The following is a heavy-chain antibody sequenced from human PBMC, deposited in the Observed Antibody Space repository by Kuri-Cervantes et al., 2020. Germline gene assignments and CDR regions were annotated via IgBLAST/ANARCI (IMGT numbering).Heavy chain of an antibody. CDR2: IYHSGST. J-gene: IGHJ4*02. Sequence: SETLSLTCTVSGGSISGGGYSWSWIRQPPGKGLEWIGYIYHSGSTYYNPSLKSRVTISVDRSKSQFSLKLSSVTAADTAVYYCARVSVAAALDYWGQGTLVTVSS. V-gene: IGHV4-30-2*01. CDR3: ARVSVAAALDY. D-gene: IGHD6-13*01. CDR1: GGSISGGGYS.